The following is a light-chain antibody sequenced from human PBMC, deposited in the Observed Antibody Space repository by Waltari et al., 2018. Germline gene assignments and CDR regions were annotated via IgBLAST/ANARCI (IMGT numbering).Light chain of an antibody. CDR2: DVT. J-gene: IGLJ3*02. V-gene: IGLV2-11*02. Sequence: SALPQLRSVSGSPGQSVTIYCTGTANDPGRYKHVPWYQPHTGKAHKLIILDVTKRPSGVPDRWSGSKSGNTASLTISGRRAEDEAEYYCCSYAGSYTWVFGGGTKLTVV. CDR1: ANDPGRYKH. CDR3: CSYAGSYTWV.